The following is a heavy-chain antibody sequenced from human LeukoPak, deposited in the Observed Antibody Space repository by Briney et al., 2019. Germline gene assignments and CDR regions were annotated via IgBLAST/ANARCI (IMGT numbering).Heavy chain of an antibody. CDR1: GGSISSCY. Sequence: SETLSLTCTVSGGSISSCYWSWIRQPPGKGLEWIGYIYYSGSTKYNPSLKSRVTISVDASKTQFSLKLNSVTAADTAVYYCARGSRELYYFDYWGQGTLVTVSS. CDR3: ARGSRELYYFDY. J-gene: IGHJ4*02. V-gene: IGHV4-59*01. CDR2: IYYSGST. D-gene: IGHD1-7*01.